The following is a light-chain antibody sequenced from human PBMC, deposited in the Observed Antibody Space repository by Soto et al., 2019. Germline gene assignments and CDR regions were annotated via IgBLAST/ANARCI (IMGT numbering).Light chain of an antibody. Sequence: ESVLTQYPGTLSLSPGERATLSFMAIQSVSSSFLAWYQQKPGQAPRLLIYGASSRATGIPDRFSGSGSGTDFTLTISRLEPEDFAVYYCQQYGSSLTWTFGQGTRLEIK. CDR1: QSVSSSF. J-gene: IGKJ5*01. CDR3: QQYGSSLTWT. CDR2: GAS. V-gene: IGKV3-20*01.